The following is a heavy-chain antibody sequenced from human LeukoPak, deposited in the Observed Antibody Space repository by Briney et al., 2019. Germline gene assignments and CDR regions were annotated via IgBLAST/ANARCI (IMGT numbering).Heavy chain of an antibody. CDR3: AKDLRYCRGGSCYSGFDY. J-gene: IGHJ4*02. CDR2: ISSSSGTI. Sequence: GGSLRLSCAASGFTFSSYSMNWVRQAPGKGLEWVSYISSSSGTIYYADSVKGRFTISRDNAKNPLYPQMNSLRDEDTAVYYCAKDLRYCRGGSCYSGFDYWGQGTLVTVSS. CDR1: GFTFSSYS. D-gene: IGHD2-15*01. V-gene: IGHV3-48*02.